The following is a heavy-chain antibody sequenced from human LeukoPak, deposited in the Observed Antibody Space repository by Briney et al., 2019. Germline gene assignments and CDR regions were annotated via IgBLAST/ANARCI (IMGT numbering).Heavy chain of an antibody. CDR2: IYHSGST. J-gene: IGHJ4*02. Sequence: PSETLSLTCTVSGGSISSYYWSWIRQPPGKGLEWIGYIYHSGSTYYNPSLKSRVTISVDRSKNQFSLKLSSVTAADTAVYYCARYYYGSGSYYKGFDYWGQGTLVTVSS. CDR3: ARYYYGSGSYYKGFDY. CDR1: GGSISSYY. D-gene: IGHD3-10*01. V-gene: IGHV4-59*12.